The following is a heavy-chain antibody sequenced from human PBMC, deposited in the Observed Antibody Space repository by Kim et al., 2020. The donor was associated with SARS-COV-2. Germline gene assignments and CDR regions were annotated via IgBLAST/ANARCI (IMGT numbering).Heavy chain of an antibody. D-gene: IGHD3-16*02. CDR1: EYTFPTFW. Sequence: GESLKISCEASEYTFPTFWIAWVRQMPGKGLEWMGFIFPDDSDTKYSPAFQGQVTISVDNSLRTAYLQWSGLKASDTCTYYCARHSKSKKRFKVVWDNYRSDACDTWGQRALVTVSS. J-gene: IGHJ5*02. CDR3: ARHSKSKKRFKVVWDNYRSDACDT. V-gene: IGHV5-51*01. CDR2: IFPDDSDT.